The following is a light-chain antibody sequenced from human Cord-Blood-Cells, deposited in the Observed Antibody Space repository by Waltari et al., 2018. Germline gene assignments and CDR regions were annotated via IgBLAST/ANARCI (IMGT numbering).Light chain of an antibody. CDR3: QSYDSSLSGYV. CDR1: SSDVGGYNY. CDR2: EVS. V-gene: IGLV2-14*01. Sequence: QSALTQPASVSGSPGQSITISCTGTSSDVGGYNYVSSYQQHPGKAPKLMIYEVSNRPSGVSNRFSGSKSGTSASLAITGLQAEDEADYYCQSYDSSLSGYVFGTGTKVTVL. J-gene: IGLJ1*01.